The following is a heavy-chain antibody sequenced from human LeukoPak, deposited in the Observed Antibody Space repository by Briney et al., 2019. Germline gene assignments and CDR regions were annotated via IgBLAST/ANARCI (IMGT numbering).Heavy chain of an antibody. CDR3: ARLEGDNVDYFDY. D-gene: IGHD1-1*01. V-gene: IGHV5-51*01. CDR1: GYSFASYW. CDR2: IYPGDSDT. Sequence: GESLKISCEGSGYSFASYWIGWVRQMPGKGLEWMGIIYPGDSDTRYSPSFQGQVTISADKSIATAYLQWSSLKASDSAMYYCARLEGDNVDYFDYWGQGTLVTVSS. J-gene: IGHJ4*02.